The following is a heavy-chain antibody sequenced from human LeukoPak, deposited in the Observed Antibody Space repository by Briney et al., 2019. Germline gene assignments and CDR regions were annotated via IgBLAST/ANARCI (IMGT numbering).Heavy chain of an antibody. CDR3: AKEGYCGGDCYREFDY. Sequence: PGGSLRLSCAASGFTFSSYAISGARHAPGKGLEWVSGISGSGGSTYYADSVKGRFTISRDNSKTTLYLQMNSLRAEDTAVYYCAKEGYCGGDCYREFDYWGQGTLVTVSS. J-gene: IGHJ4*02. CDR2: ISGSGGST. V-gene: IGHV3-23*01. CDR1: GFTFSSYA. D-gene: IGHD2-21*02.